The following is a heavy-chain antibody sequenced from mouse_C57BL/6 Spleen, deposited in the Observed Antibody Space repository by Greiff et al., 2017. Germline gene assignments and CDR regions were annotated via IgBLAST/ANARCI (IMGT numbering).Heavy chain of an antibody. D-gene: IGHD2-13*01. CDR3: ARASDGWYAY. CDR2: IDPSDSNT. V-gene: IGHV1-50*01. CDR1: GYTFTSYW. Sequence: QVQLQQPGAELVKPGASVKLSCKASGYTFTSYWMKWVKQRPGQGLEWIGEIDPSDSNTNYNQKFKGKATLTVDTSSSTAYMQLSSLTSEDSAVYYCARASDGWYAYWGQGTLVTVSA. J-gene: IGHJ3*01.